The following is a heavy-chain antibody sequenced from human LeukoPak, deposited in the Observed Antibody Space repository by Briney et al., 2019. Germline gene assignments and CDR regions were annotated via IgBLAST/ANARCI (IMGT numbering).Heavy chain of an antibody. CDR3: ARDGPYDSDAFDI. D-gene: IGHD3-22*01. J-gene: IGHJ3*02. V-gene: IGHV1-2*06. Sequence: ASVTVSCKASGYTFTGYYMHWVRQAPGQGLEWMGRINPNSGGTNYAQKFQGRVTMTRDTSISTAYMELSRLRSDDTAVYYCARDGPYDSDAFDIWGQGTMVTVSS. CDR2: INPNSGGT. CDR1: GYTFTGYY.